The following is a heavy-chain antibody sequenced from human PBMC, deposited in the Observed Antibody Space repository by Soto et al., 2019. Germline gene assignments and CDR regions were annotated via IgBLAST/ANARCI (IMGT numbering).Heavy chain of an antibody. CDR1: GYTFTSYG. V-gene: IGHV1-18*01. CDR3: ASDSPPVDY. CDR2: ISAYNGNT. Sequence: QVQLVQSGAEVKKPGASVMVSCKASGYTFTSYGISWVRQAPGQGLEWMGWISAYNGNTKYAQKLQGRVTMTTDTPTSTPYMELRSLRSDDTAVYYCASDSPPVDYWGQGTLVTVSS. J-gene: IGHJ4*02.